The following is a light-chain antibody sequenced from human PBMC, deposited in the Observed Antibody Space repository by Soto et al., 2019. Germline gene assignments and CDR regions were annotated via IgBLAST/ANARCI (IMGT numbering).Light chain of an antibody. Sequence: EIVMTQSPATLSVSPGERATLSCRASQSVSSNLAWYQQKPGQAPRPLIYGASTRATGIPARLSGSGSGTEFTLTISSLQSEDFAVYYCQQYGKTFGQGTKVDIK. CDR2: GAS. V-gene: IGKV3-15*01. CDR3: QQYGKT. J-gene: IGKJ1*01. CDR1: QSVSSN.